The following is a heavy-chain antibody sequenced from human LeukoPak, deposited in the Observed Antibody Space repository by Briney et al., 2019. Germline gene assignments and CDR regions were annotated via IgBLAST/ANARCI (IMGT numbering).Heavy chain of an antibody. D-gene: IGHD1-26*01. J-gene: IGHJ4*02. V-gene: IGHV3-30-3*01. CDR3: ARDIGGSRDADY. Sequence: GGSLRLSCAASGFTVSSNYMSWVRQAPGKGLEWVAVISYDGSNKYYADSVKGRFTISRDNSKNTLYLQMNSLRAEDTAVYYCARDIGGSRDADYWGQGTLVTVSS. CDR1: GFTVSSNY. CDR2: ISYDGSNK.